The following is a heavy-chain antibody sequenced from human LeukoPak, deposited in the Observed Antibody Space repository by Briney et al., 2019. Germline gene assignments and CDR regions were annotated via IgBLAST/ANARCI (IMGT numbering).Heavy chain of an antibody. Sequence: GGSLRLSCAASGFTFSSYSMNWVRQAPGKGLEWVSSISSSSSYIYYADSVKGRFTISRDNAKNSLYLQMNSLRSDDTAVYYCARDFTMTTVTTFRFDPWGQGTLVTVSS. J-gene: IGHJ5*02. V-gene: IGHV3-21*04. CDR3: ARDFTMTTVTTFRFDP. CDR1: GFTFSSYS. D-gene: IGHD4-17*01. CDR2: ISSSSSYI.